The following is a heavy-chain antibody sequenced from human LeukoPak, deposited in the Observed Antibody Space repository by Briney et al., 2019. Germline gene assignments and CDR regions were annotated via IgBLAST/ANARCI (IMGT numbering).Heavy chain of an antibody. CDR3: ALFGELLSPLWY. Sequence: PGGSLRLSCAASGFTFSSYGMHWVRQAPGKGLEWVAVISYDGSNKYYADSVKGRFTISRDNSKNTLYLQMNSLRAEDTAVYYCALFGELLSPLWYWGQGTLVTVSS. CDR2: ISYDGSNK. D-gene: IGHD3-10*02. CDR1: GFTFSSYG. V-gene: IGHV3-30*03. J-gene: IGHJ4*02.